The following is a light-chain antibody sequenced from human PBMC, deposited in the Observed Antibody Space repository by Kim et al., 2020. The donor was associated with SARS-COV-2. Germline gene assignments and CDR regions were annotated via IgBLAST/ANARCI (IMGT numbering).Light chain of an antibody. V-gene: IGLV3-19*01. J-gene: IGLJ2*01. CDR1: SLRTNS. Sequence: SSELTQDPAVSVALGQTVRMTCQGDSLRTNSASWYQQKPGQAPVLVIFAKTYRPSGIPDRFSCSSSGNTASLTITETQAEDEADYYCNSGDISDHHVIFGGWTQLT. CDR2: AKT. CDR3: NSGDISDHHVI.